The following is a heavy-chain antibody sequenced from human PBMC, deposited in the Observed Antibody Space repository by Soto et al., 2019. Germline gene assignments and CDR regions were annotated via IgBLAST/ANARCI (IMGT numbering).Heavy chain of an antibody. V-gene: IGHV4-39*01. J-gene: IGHJ3*02. CDR1: GGSISSSSYY. CDR2: IYYSGST. CDR3: AAPAWGDRLHDAFDI. D-gene: IGHD2-21*02. Sequence: QLQLQESGPGLVKPSETLSLTCTVSGGSISSSSYYWGWIRQPPGKGLEWIGSIYYSGSTYYNPSLKSRVTISVDTSKNQFSLKLSSVTAADTAVYYCAAPAWGDRLHDAFDIWGQGTMVTVSS.